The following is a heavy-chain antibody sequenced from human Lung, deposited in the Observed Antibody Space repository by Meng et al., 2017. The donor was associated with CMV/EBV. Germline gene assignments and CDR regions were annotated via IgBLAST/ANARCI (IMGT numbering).Heavy chain of an antibody. J-gene: IGHJ6*02. CDR2: IKSDGSSS. Sequence: GGSXRLSCVASGFTFSSYWMHWVRQAPGKGLVWVSRIKSDGSSSAYADSVRGRFTISRDNAKNTLYLQMNSLRADDTAVYYCARENYRQYYYYGMDVWGQGTXVTVSS. CDR1: GFTFSSYW. V-gene: IGHV3-74*01. D-gene: IGHD1-7*01. CDR3: ARENYRQYYYYGMDV.